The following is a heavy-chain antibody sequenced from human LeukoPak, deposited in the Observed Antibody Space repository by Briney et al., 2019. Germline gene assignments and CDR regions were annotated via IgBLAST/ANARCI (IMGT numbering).Heavy chain of an antibody. D-gene: IGHD6-6*01. J-gene: IGHJ6*02. CDR2: IYYSGST. CDR3: ARESSSLYYYYGMDV. Sequence: SQTLSLTCTVSGGSISSGGYYWSWIRQHPGKGLEWIGYIYYSGSTYYNPSLKSRVTISVDTSKNQFSLKLSSVTAADTAVYYCARESSSLYYYYGMDVWGRGTTVTVSS. CDR1: GGSISSGGYY. V-gene: IGHV4-31*03.